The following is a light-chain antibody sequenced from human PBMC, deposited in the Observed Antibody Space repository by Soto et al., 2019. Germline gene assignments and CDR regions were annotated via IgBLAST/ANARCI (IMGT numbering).Light chain of an antibody. Sequence: EIVMTQSPATLSVFPGERATLSCRASQSVGRTLAWYQQKSGQAPRLLFYESSNRATYIPARFSASGSGTDFTLTISGLEPEDFAVYYCQQRGVWPLTFGGGTKVDIK. V-gene: IGKV3-11*01. CDR3: QQRGVWPLT. J-gene: IGKJ4*01. CDR2: ESS. CDR1: QSVGRT.